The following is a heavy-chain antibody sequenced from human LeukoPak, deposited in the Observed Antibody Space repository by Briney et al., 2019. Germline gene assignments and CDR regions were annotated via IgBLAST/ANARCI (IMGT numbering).Heavy chain of an antibody. Sequence: GGSLRLSCAASGFPFSLYAMNWVRQAPGKGLEWVSYINDDSSDIHYADSVKGRFSISRDNSKNTLYLQMNSLRAEDTAVYYCAKMVSGSYSGVSEWGQGTLVTVSS. J-gene: IGHJ4*02. D-gene: IGHD3-10*01. V-gene: IGHV3-48*01. CDR2: INDDSSDI. CDR3: AKMVSGSYSGVSE. CDR1: GFPFSLYA.